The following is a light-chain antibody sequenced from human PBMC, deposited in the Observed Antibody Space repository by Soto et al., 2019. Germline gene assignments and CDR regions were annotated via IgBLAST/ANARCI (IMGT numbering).Light chain of an antibody. CDR3: MQALQSPLT. CDR2: LAS. Sequence: DIVMTQSPLSLPVTPGEPASISCRSNQSLLHSNGYNYLDWYLQKPGQSPQLLIYLASIRASGVPDRFSGSGSGTDFTLKISRVEAEDVGVYYCMQALQSPLTFGGGTKVEIK. V-gene: IGKV2-28*01. CDR1: QSLLHSNGYNY. J-gene: IGKJ4*01.